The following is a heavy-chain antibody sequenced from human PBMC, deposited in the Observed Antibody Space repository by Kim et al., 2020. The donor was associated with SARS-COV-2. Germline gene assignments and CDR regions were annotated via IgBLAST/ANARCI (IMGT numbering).Heavy chain of an antibody. D-gene: IGHD4-17*01. CDR3: ATATVTTSGLAFDI. J-gene: IGHJ3*02. V-gene: IGHV3-21*01. Sequence: ADSVKGRFTISRDNAKNSLYLQMNSLRAEDTAVYYCATATVTTSGLAFDIWGQGTMVTVSS.